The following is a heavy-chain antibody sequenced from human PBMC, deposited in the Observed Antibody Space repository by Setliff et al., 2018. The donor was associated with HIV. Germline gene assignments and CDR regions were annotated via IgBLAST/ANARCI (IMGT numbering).Heavy chain of an antibody. J-gene: IGHJ4*02. D-gene: IGHD2-2*01. CDR3: ARTRGYCSGTNCYALRGPDY. CDR2: INHSGST. V-gene: IGHV4-34*01. CDR1: GGSFSGYY. Sequence: SQTLSLTCAVSGGSFSGYYWSWIRQSPEKRLEWIGEINHSGSTNYNPSLKSRVIMAVDTSKNQFSLKLSSVTAADTAVYYCARTRGYCSGTNCYALRGPDYWGQGTLVTVSS.